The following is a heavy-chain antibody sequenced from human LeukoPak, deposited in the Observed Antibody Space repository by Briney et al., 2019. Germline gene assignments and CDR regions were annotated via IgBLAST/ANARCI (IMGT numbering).Heavy chain of an antibody. CDR2: ISWNSGSI. Sequence: PGRSLRLSCAASGFTFDDYAMHWVRQAPGKGLEWVSGISWNSGSIGYADSVKGRFTISRDNAKNSLYLQMNSLRAEDTAVYYCARVVPPVWGQGTLVTVSS. V-gene: IGHV3-9*01. CDR1: GFTFDDYA. J-gene: IGHJ4*02. CDR3: ARVVPPV. D-gene: IGHD3-16*02.